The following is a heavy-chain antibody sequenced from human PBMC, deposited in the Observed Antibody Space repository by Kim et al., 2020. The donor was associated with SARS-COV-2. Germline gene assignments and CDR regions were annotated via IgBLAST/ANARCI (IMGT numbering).Heavy chain of an antibody. CDR3: ASWAGGYGMDA. CDR2: IIPVFDTP. V-gene: IGHV1-69*13. D-gene: IGHD3-16*01. J-gene: IGHJ6*02. CDR1: GGSFSSYA. Sequence: SVKVSCKASGGSFSSYAISWVRQAPGQGLEWMGGIIPVFDTPNYAQKFQGRVRITADESTNTAYMDLSRLRYEDTAVYYCASWAGGYGMDAWGQGTTVTVSS.